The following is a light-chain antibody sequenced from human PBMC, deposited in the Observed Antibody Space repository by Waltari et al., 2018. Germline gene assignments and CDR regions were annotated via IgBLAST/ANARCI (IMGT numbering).Light chain of an antibody. CDR2: GAS. V-gene: IGKV3-20*01. Sequence: EIVLTQSPGPLSLSPGESVTLSCRASQSVSRNHLAWYQQKPGQAPRLLIYGASSRATGTPDRFSGSGSGTDFTLTISRLEPEDFAVYSCQQYSNSPFTFGPGTKVDIK. J-gene: IGKJ3*01. CDR3: QQYSNSPFT. CDR1: QSVSRNH.